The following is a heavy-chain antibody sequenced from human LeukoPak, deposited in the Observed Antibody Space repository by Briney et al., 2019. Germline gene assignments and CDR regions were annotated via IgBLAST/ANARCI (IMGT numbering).Heavy chain of an antibody. V-gene: IGHV4-61*02. CDR1: DGSISSGSYY. J-gene: IGHJ4*02. CDR2: IYNSGST. CDR3: ARDSSRSDYGDYSDY. D-gene: IGHD4-17*01. Sequence: PSQTLSLTCTVSDGSISSGSYYWSWIRQPAGKGLEWIGRIYNSGSTNYNPSLNSRVTISVDTSKNEFSLKLSAVTAADTAVYYCARDSSRSDYGDYSDYWGQGTLVTVSS.